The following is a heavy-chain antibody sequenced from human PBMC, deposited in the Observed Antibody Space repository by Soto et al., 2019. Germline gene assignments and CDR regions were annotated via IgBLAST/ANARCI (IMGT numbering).Heavy chain of an antibody. CDR2: ISDDGSKK. D-gene: IGHD3-22*01. CDR1: GFTFSTSG. CDR3: ANEWVYVSSGWSFDY. V-gene: IGHV3-30*18. J-gene: IGHJ4*02. Sequence: QVQLVESGGGVVQPGRSLRLSCAASGFTFSTSGMHWVRQAPGKGLEWVAVISDDGSKKYYADSVKGRFTISRDNSKNMLYLQMNSLRAEDTAVYYCANEWVYVSSGWSFDYWGQGTLVAVSS.